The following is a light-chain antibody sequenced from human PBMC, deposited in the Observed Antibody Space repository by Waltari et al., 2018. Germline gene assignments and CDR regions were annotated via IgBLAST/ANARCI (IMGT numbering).Light chain of an antibody. CDR1: SSYVGGYNF. V-gene: IGLV2-14*03. J-gene: IGLJ1*01. Sequence: QSALTQPASVSGSPGQSISISCTGTSSYVGGYNFVSWYQQHPGKAPQLMIYDVANRPSGVSNRVCGSKSGNTASLTIAGVQAEDEADYYGSSYTSSSTRVFGTGTKVTVL. CDR2: DVA. CDR3: SSYTSSSTRV.